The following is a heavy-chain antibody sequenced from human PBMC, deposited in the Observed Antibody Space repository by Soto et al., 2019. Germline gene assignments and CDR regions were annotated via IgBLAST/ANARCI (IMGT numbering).Heavy chain of an antibody. D-gene: IGHD1-1*01. V-gene: IGHV3-30*04. Sequence: PGGSLRLSCAASGFTFSSYAMHWVRQAPGKGLEWVAVIAYDGRNKYYADSVKGRFTISRDNSKNTLYLQMNSLRIEDPAVYYCARELERVFDYWGQGTLVTVSS. CDR2: IAYDGRNK. CDR3: ARELERVFDY. CDR1: GFTFSSYA. J-gene: IGHJ4*02.